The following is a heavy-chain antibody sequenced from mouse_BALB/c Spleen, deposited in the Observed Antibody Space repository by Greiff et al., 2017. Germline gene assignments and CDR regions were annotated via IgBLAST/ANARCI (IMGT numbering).Heavy chain of an antibody. V-gene: IGHV14-3*02. Sequence: VQLKESGAELVKPGASVKLSCTASGFNIKDTYMHWVKQRPEQGLEWIGRIDPANGNTKYDPKFQGKATITADTSSNTAYLQLSSLTSEDTAVYYCARGGDGYAMDYWGQGTSVTVSS. J-gene: IGHJ4*01. CDR2: IDPANGNT. CDR1: GFNIKDTY. CDR3: ARGGDGYAMDY.